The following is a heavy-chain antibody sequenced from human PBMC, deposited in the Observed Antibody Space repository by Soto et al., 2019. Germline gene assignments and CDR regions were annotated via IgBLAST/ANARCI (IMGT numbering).Heavy chain of an antibody. CDR3: ARVLVPAAMWGWFDP. J-gene: IGHJ5*02. V-gene: IGHV1-46*01. CDR2: INPSGGST. CDR1: GYTFTSYY. Sequence: GASVKVSCKASGYTFTSYYMHWVRQAPGQGLEWMGIINPSGGSTSYAQKFQGRVTMTRDTSTSTVYMELSSLRSEDTAVYYCARVLVPAAMWGWFDPWGQGTLVTVSS. D-gene: IGHD2-2*01.